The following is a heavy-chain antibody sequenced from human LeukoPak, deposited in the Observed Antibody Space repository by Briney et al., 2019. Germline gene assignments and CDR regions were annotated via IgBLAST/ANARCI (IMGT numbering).Heavy chain of an antibody. Sequence: PSETLSLTCSVSDGSIIGYYWSWIRQPPGKGLEWIGYIYYTGSTNYNPSLKSRVTMSVDTSKNHFSLKLSSATAADTAVYYCARGTVTTYFFDDWGQGTLVTVSS. CDR1: DGSIIGYY. CDR2: IYYTGST. CDR3: ARGTVTTYFFDD. J-gene: IGHJ4*02. D-gene: IGHD4-17*01. V-gene: IGHV4-59*01.